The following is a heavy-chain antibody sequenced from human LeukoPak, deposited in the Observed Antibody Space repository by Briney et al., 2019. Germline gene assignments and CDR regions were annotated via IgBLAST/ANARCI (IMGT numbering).Heavy chain of an antibody. J-gene: IGHJ4*02. CDR1: GFTVSSNY. CDR3: AKDRDSSSSYFDY. CDR2: IYSGGST. V-gene: IGHV3-66*01. D-gene: IGHD6-6*01. Sequence: GGSLRLSCAASGFTVSSNYMSWVRQAPRKGLEWVSVIYSGGSTYYADSVKGRFTISRDNSKNTLYLQMNSLRAEDTAVYYCAKDRDSSSSYFDYWGQGTLVTVSS.